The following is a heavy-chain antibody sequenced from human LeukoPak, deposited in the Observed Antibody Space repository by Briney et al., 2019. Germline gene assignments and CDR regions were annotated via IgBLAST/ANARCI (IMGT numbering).Heavy chain of an antibody. V-gene: IGHV3-23*01. CDR3: AKAYYDSSGYRAPFDY. CDR2: ISGSGGST. J-gene: IGHJ4*02. Sequence: SGGTLRLSCAASGFTFSSYGMSWVRQAPGKGLEWVSAISGSGGSTYYADSVKGRFTISRDNSKNTLYLQMNSLRAEDTAVYYCAKAYYDSSGYRAPFDYWGQGTLVTVSS. D-gene: IGHD3-22*01. CDR1: GFTFSSYG.